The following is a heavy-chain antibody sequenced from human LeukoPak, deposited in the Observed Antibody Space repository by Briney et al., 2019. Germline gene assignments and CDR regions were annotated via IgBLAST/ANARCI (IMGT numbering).Heavy chain of an antibody. J-gene: IGHJ4*02. CDR1: GFTFSTYA. D-gene: IGHD6-13*01. CDR3: AKLQGAIAGLFDY. V-gene: IGHV3-23*01. Sequence: PGGSLRLSCAASGFTFSTYAMSWVRQAPGKGLEWVSTITSGGGATYYADSVRGRFTISRDNSKNTMFLQMKILTADDTALYYCAKLQGAIAGLFDYWGQGTLVTVSS. CDR2: ITSGGGAT.